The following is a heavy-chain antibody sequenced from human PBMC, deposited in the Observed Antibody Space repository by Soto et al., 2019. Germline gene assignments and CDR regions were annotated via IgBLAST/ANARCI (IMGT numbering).Heavy chain of an antibody. CDR1: GYNFTTYW. J-gene: IGHJ6*02. CDR2: IYPGDSNT. D-gene: IGHD1-26*01. Sequence: GGSVKISFKGSGYNFTTYWIGWVRQMPGKGLEYMGIIYPGDSNTRYSPSLQGQVTISVDKSITTAYLQWSSLKASDTAMYYCATSYFSGSYRDYYYGMDVWGQGTTVTVSS. CDR3: ATSYFSGSYRDYYYGMDV. V-gene: IGHV5-51*01.